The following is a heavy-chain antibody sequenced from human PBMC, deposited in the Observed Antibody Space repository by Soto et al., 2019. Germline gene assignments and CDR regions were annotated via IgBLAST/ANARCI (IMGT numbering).Heavy chain of an antibody. D-gene: IGHD2-2*01. CDR2: INHNGLT. CDR1: GGSFSGYY. Sequence: QVQLQQWGAGLLKPAETLSLTCGVYGGSFSGYYWSWIRQAPGKGLEWIGEINHNGLTNYAPSLKIRVAISVDTSKDQFSLRLTSVTAADTAVYYCARERTVPAGPLYYFDYWGQGTLVTVSS. CDR3: ARERTVPAGPLYYFDY. J-gene: IGHJ4*02. V-gene: IGHV4-34*02.